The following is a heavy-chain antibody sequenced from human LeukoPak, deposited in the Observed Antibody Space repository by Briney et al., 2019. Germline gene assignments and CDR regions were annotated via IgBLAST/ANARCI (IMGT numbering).Heavy chain of an antibody. Sequence: PSETLSLTCTVSGGSISSSSYYWGWIRQPPGKGLEWIGSIYYSGSTYYNPSLKSRVTISVDTSKNQFSLKLSSVTAADTAVYYCARVGATFRSYYFDYWGQGTLVTVSS. CDR3: ARVGATFRSYYFDY. V-gene: IGHV4-39*07. J-gene: IGHJ4*02. CDR1: GGSISSSSYY. D-gene: IGHD1-26*01. CDR2: IYYSGST.